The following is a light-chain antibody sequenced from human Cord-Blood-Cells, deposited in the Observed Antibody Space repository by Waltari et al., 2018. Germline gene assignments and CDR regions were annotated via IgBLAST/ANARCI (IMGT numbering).Light chain of an antibody. CDR3: SSYTSSSTLV. V-gene: IGLV2-14*01. CDR2: EVS. Sequence: QSALTQPASVSGSPGQSITISCTGTSSHVGGYNYVSRYQQHPGKAPNLMIYEVSNRPSWVSNRFSGSKSGNTASLTISGLQAEDEADYYCSSYTSSSTLVFGGGTKLTVL. CDR1: SSHVGGYNY. J-gene: IGLJ3*02.